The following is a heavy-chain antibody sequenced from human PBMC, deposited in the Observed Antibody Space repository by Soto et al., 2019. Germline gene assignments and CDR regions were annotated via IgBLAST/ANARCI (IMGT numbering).Heavy chain of an antibody. CDR1: GGSFSGYY. J-gene: IGHJ3*02. Sequence: SETLSLTCAVYGGSFSGYYWSWIRQPPGKGLEWIGEINHSGSTNYNPSLKSRVTISVDTSKNQFSLKLSFVTAADTVLYYCARAFGELGIGAFDIWGQGTMVTVSS. V-gene: IGHV4-34*01. D-gene: IGHD3-16*01. CDR3: ARAFGELGIGAFDI. CDR2: INHSGST.